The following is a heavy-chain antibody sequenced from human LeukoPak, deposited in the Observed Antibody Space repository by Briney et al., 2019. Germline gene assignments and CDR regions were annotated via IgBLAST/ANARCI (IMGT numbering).Heavy chain of an antibody. V-gene: IGHV1-2*02. CDR2: INPNSGGT. CDR3: ASAGYSYGYEYYYYGMDV. D-gene: IGHD5-18*01. CDR1: GYTFTGYY. Sequence: ASVKVSCKASGYTFTGYYMHWVRQVPGQGLEWMGWINPNSGGTNYAQKFQGRVTMTRDTSISTAYMELSSLRSEDTAVYYCASAGYSYGYEYYYYGMDVWGQGTTVTVSS. J-gene: IGHJ6*02.